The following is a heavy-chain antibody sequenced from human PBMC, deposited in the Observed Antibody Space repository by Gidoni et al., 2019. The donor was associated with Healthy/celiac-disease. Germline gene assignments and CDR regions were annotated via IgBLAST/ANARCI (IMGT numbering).Heavy chain of an antibody. CDR1: GFTFSSYW. Sequence: EVQLVESGGGLVQPGGSLRLSCAASGFTFSSYWMSWVRQAPGKGLEWVANIKQDGSEKYYVDSVKGRFTISRDNAKNSPYLQMNSLRAEDTAVYYCARDLTAAEYYYGMDVWGQGTTVTVSS. CDR2: IKQDGSEK. V-gene: IGHV3-7*03. CDR3: ARDLTAAEYYYGMDV. J-gene: IGHJ6*02. D-gene: IGHD6-25*01.